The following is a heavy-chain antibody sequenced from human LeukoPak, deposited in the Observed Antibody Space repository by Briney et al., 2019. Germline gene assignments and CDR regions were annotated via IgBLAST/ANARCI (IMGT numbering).Heavy chain of an antibody. CDR1: GFTFDDYT. D-gene: IGHD2-2*01. CDR2: ISWDGGST. Sequence: GGSLRLSCAASGFTFDDYTMHWVRQAPGKGLEWVSLISWDGGSTYYADSVKGRFTISRDNSKNSLYLQMNSLRTEDTALYYCAKASRYCSSTSCYGMYFDYWGQGTLVTVSP. J-gene: IGHJ4*02. CDR3: AKASRYCSSTSCYGMYFDY. V-gene: IGHV3-43*01.